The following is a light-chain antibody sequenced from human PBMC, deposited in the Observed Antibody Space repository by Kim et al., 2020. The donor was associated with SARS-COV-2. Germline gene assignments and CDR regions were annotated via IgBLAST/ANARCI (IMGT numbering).Light chain of an antibody. J-gene: IGLJ1*01. CDR1: NGSIASNY. Sequence: GKTLPTSCTRSNGSIASNYVPWYQQRPGSAPTTVIYEDNQRPSGVPDRFSGSIDSSSNSASLTISGLKTEDEADYYCQSYDSSNYVFGTGTKVTVL. V-gene: IGLV6-57*03. CDR3: QSYDSSNYV. CDR2: EDN.